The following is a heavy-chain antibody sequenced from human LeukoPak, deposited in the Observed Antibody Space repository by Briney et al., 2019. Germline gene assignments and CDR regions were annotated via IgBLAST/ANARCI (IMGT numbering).Heavy chain of an antibody. Sequence: SETLSLTCTVSGGSIDSYYWSWIRQPPGEGLEWIGEINHSGSTNYNPSLKSRVTISVDTSKNQFSLKLSSVTAADTAVYYCARTRELSGRAFDIWGQGTMVTVSS. D-gene: IGHD3-16*02. CDR2: INHSGST. CDR1: GGSIDSYY. CDR3: ARTRELSGRAFDI. J-gene: IGHJ3*02. V-gene: IGHV4-34*01.